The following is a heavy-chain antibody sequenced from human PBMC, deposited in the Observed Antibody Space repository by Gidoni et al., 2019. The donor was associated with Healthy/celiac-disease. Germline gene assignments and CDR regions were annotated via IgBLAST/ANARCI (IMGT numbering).Heavy chain of an antibody. CDR2: IIPSFGTA. CDR3: AREGLRGDSSGYYLNWFDP. V-gene: IGHV1-69*01. Sequence: QVQLVQSGAEVKKPGSSVKVSCKVSWGTFSSYALRWVRQSPGQGLEWMGGIIPSFGTANYAQKFQGRVTITADESTSTAYMELSSLRSEDTAVYYCAREGLRGDSSGYYLNWFDPWGQGTLVTVSS. J-gene: IGHJ5*02. CDR1: WGTFSSYA. D-gene: IGHD3-22*01.